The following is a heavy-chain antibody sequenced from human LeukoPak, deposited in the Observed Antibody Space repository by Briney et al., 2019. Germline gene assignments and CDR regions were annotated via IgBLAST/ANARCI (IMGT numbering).Heavy chain of an antibody. J-gene: IGHJ4*02. Sequence: GGSLRLSCAASGFTVSSNYMSRVRQAPGKGLEWVSVIYSGGSTYYADSVKGRFTISRHNSKNTLYLQMNSLRAEDTAVYYCARGRVYGDYDPPTYYFDYWGQGTLVTVSS. CDR3: ARGRVYGDYDPPTYYFDY. CDR2: IYSGGST. D-gene: IGHD4-17*01. V-gene: IGHV3-53*04. CDR1: GFTVSSNY.